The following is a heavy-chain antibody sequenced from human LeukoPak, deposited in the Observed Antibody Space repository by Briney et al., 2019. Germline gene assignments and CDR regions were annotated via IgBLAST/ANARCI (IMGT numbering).Heavy chain of an antibody. CDR3: ARSTIAAAGTDDAFDI. J-gene: IGHJ3*02. V-gene: IGHV4-59*08. CDR2: IYYSGST. D-gene: IGHD6-13*01. CDR1: GGSISSYY. Sequence: SETLSLTCTVSGGSISSYYWSWIRQPPGKGLEWIGYIYYSGSTNYNPSLKSRVTISVDSSKNQFSLKLSSVTAADTAVYYCARSTIAAAGTDDAFDIWGQGTMVTVSS.